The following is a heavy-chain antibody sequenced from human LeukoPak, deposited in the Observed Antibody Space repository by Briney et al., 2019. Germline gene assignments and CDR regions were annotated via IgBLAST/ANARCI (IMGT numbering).Heavy chain of an antibody. CDR1: GFTFSSYS. Sequence: GGSLRLSCSVSGFTFSSYSMNWVRQAPGKGLEWVSSISSSSSYIYYADSVKGRFTISRDNAKNSLYLQMNSLRAEDTAVYYCARDLIGSSRKYYYYYGMDVWGQGTTVTVSS. V-gene: IGHV3-21*01. D-gene: IGHD3-16*02. J-gene: IGHJ6*02. CDR2: ISSSSSYI. CDR3: ARDLIGSSRKYYYYYGMDV.